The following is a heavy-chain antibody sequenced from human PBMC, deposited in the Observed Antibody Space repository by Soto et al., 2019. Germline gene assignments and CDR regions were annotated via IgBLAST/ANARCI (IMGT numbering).Heavy chain of an antibody. V-gene: IGHV3-33*01. J-gene: IGHJ6*02. CDR3: AREALEGVSYYYYYGMDA. CDR1: GFTFSSYG. CDR2: IWYDGSNK. Sequence: PGGSLRLSCAASGFTFSSYGMHWVRQAPGKGLEWVAVIWYDGSNKYYADSVKGRFTISRDNSKNTLYLQMNSLRAEDTAVYYCAREALEGVSYYYYYGMDAWGQGTTVTVSS. D-gene: IGHD3-16*01.